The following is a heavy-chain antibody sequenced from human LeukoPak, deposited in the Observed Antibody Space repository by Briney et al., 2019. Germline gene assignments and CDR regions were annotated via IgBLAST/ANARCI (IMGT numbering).Heavy chain of an antibody. V-gene: IGHV3-23*01. J-gene: IGHJ4*02. CDR1: GFTFSSYA. D-gene: IGHD1-26*01. Sequence: PGGSLRLSCAASGFTFSSYAMGWVRQAPGKGLEWVSVISGSGGSTYYADSVKGRFTISRDNSKNTLYTQMNSLRAEDTAVYYCAKDRVGSTHFDYWGQGTLVTLSS. CDR2: ISGSGGST. CDR3: AKDRVGSTHFDY.